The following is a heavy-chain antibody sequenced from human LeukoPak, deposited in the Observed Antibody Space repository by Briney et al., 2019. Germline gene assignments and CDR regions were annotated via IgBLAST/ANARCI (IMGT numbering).Heavy chain of an antibody. Sequence: GGSLRLSCTVSGFTVSSNSMSWVRQAPGKGLEWVSFIYSDNTHYSDSVKGRFTISRDNSKNTLYLQMNSLRAEDTAVYYCATSKYSGSYWGQGTLVTVSS. CDR2: IYSDNT. CDR1: GFTVSSNS. CDR3: ATSKYSGSY. D-gene: IGHD1-26*01. V-gene: IGHV3-53*01. J-gene: IGHJ4*02.